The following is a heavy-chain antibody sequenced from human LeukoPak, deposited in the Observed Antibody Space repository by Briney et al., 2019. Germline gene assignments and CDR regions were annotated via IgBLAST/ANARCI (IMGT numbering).Heavy chain of an antibody. Sequence: GGSLRLSCAASGFAFGDYSMNWVRQAPGKGLEWVSYISTSGLSTYYADSVKGRFTISRDNAKNSLYLQTNGLRAEDTAVYYCARDMWAPKWYFDLWGRGTLVTVSS. CDR2: ISTSGLST. V-gene: IGHV3-48*01. CDR1: GFAFGDYS. D-gene: IGHD1-26*01. J-gene: IGHJ2*01. CDR3: ARDMWAPKWYFDL.